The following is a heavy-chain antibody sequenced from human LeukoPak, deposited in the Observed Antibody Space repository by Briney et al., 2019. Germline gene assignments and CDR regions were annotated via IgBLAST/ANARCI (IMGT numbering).Heavy chain of an antibody. CDR3: ARGKYSFDY. Sequence: GGSLRLSCAASGFTFSDSYMSWIRQAPGKGLEFISYISSSGSTIYYADSVKGRFTLSRDNAKNSLSLEMNSLRAEDTAVYYCARGKYSFDYWGQGTLVTVSS. V-gene: IGHV3-11*01. CDR2: ISSSGSTI. J-gene: IGHJ4*02. CDR1: GFTFSDSY.